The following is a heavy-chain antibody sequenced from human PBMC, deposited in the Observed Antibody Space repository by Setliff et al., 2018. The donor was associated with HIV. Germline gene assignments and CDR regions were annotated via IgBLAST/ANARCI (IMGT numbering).Heavy chain of an antibody. V-gene: IGHV4-59*11. CDR3: ARGIDNFWTGYFA. CDR2: IYYNGNT. J-gene: IGHJ4*02. Sequence: ETLSLTFTVSGGSISSRYWSWIRQPPGKGLEWIGTIYYNGNTNYSPSLKSRVTISEDTSKKQVSLKLRSVTAADTAVYYCARGIDNFWTGYFAWGQGTLVTVSS. CDR1: GGSISSRY. D-gene: IGHD3-3*01.